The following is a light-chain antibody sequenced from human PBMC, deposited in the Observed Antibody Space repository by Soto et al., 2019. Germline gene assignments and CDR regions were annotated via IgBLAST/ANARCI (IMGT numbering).Light chain of an antibody. V-gene: IGKV1-39*01. J-gene: IGKJ1*01. CDR1: PSISTY. Sequence: DIQMNQSPSSLSASVGDSVTITCRASPSISTYLNWYQQKPGKAPMLLIYAASSLQSGVPSRFSGSGSGTDFTLTITSLQPEDFATYYCQQGYSTPRTFGQGTKLEVK. CDR2: AAS. CDR3: QQGYSTPRT.